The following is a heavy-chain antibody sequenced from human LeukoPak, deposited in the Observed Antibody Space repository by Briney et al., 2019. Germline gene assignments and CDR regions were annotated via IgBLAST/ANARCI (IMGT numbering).Heavy chain of an antibody. J-gene: IGHJ6*03. V-gene: IGHV3-23*01. CDR2: ISGSGGST. Sequence: GGSLRLSCAASGFIFSSYAMSWVRQAPGKGLEWVSAISGSGGSTYYADSVKGRFTISRDNSKNTLYLQMNSLRAEDTAVYYCAKQITIFGVVAYMDVWGKGTTVTVSS. CDR3: AKQITIFGVVAYMDV. D-gene: IGHD3-3*01. CDR1: GFIFSSYA.